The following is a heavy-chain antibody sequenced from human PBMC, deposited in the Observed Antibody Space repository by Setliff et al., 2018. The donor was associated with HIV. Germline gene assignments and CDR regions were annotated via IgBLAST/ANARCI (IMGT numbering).Heavy chain of an antibody. D-gene: IGHD6-25*01. CDR3: ARYSPRGYTLTGPY. J-gene: IGHJ4*02. CDR1: GDSISSSSYY. CDR2: ISYSGST. V-gene: IGHV4-39*07. Sequence: LTCTVSGDSISSSSYYWGWIRQPPGKGLEWIGSISYSGSTKHNPSLKSRVTISLDTSKNQFSLKLTSVTAADTAVYYCARYSPRGYTLTGPYWGQGTLVTVSS.